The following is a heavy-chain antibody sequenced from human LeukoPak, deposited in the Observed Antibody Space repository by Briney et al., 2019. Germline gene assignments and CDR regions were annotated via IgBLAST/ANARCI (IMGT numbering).Heavy chain of an antibody. CDR3: ARVAWCTGCFDVDY. CDR1: GYSITSAYY. CDR2: FFLKGST. V-gene: IGHV4-38-2*02. D-gene: IGHD2-2*01. Sequence: SETLSLTCTVSGYSITSAYYWGWIRQPPGKGLEWIGSFFLKGSTYYIPSLKSRVTRSDDTSKNQFSLTLSSVPAADTAVYYCARVAWCTGCFDVDYWGQGTLVTVSS. J-gene: IGHJ4*02.